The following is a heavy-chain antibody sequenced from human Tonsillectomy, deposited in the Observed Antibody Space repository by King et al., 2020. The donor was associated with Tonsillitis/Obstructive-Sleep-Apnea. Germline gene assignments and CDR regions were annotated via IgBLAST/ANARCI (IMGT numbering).Heavy chain of an antibody. Sequence: LQLQESGPGLVKPSETLSLTCTVSGGSISSSSYYWGWIRQPPGQGLEWIGSIYYRGSTYYNPSLKSRVTISVDTSKNQFSLKLSSVTAADTAVYYCARPADYGDYGIGYWGQGTLVTVSS. CDR3: ARPADYGDYGIGY. J-gene: IGHJ4*02. CDR2: IYYRGST. V-gene: IGHV4-39*01. D-gene: IGHD4-17*01. CDR1: GGSISSSSYY.